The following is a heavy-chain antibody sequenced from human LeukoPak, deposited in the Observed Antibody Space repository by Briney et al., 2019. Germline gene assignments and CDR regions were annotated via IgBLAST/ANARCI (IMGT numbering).Heavy chain of an antibody. D-gene: IGHD3-22*01. J-gene: IGHJ4*02. V-gene: IGHV1-18*01. CDR2: ISAYNGNT. Sequence: ASVKVTRKSSGYTFTSYGFSWLRQAPGQGLEWMGLISAYNGNTDYAQKLKGRVTMTTDTSTSTAYMELRSLRSDDTAVYYCARTRVVPFYSSGPNDYWGQGTLVTVSS. CDR1: GYTFTSYG. CDR3: ARTRVVPFYSSGPNDY.